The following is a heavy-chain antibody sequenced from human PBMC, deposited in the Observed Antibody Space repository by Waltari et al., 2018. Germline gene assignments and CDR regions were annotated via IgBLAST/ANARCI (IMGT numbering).Heavy chain of an antibody. V-gene: IGHV4-39*01. J-gene: IGHJ3*01. CDR2: ITYTGAA. D-gene: IGHD5-12*01. CDR3: ATYIGASVGTAAFDV. Sequence: GWIRQPPGQGLAGIGTITYTGAAYASPSLKSRVTLSRDTSKNQLSLTVGSVTAADTALYYCATYIGASVGTAAFDVWGQGTMVTVSS.